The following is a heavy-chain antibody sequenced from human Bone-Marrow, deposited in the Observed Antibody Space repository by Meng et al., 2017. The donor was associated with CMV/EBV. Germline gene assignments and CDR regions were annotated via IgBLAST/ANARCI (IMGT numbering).Heavy chain of an antibody. D-gene: IGHD6-19*01. CDR1: GFTFSGHA. J-gene: IGHJ4*02. CDR2: IFGRGDTT. Sequence: GESLKISCAASGFTFSGHAMSWVRQAPGKGLEWVSTIFGRGDTTYYAESVKGRFTISRDNSKNTLYLQMNSLRAEDTAIYYCAKSIAVVGAYIDYWGQGKLVTVSS. CDR3: AKSIAVVGAYIDY. V-gene: IGHV3-23*01.